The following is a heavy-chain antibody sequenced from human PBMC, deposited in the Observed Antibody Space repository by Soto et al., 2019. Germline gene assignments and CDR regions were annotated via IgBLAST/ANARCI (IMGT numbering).Heavy chain of an antibody. CDR1: GFTFSSYA. CDR3: AKDMSSGSPEGWFDP. D-gene: IGHD1-26*01. V-gene: IGHV3-23*04. J-gene: IGHJ5*02. Sequence: EVQLVESGGGLVQPGGSLRLSCAGSGFTFSSYAMSWVRQAPGKGLEWVSAISGSGGSTYYADSVKGRFTISRDNSKTTLYLQRNSLRAEDTAVYYCAKDMSSGSPEGWFDPWGQGTLVTVSS. CDR2: ISGSGGST.